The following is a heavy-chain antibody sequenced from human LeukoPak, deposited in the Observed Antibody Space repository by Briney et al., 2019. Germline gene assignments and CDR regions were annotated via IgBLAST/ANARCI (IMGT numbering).Heavy chain of an antibody. Sequence: SQTLSLTCTVSGGSINYGDFYWSWIRQPPGKGLEWIGYIYYTGSTHYTPSLKRRVTISGEASKKQFSLKLTSVTAADTAVYYCARGVYYYVRHWGQGTLVTVSS. J-gene: IGHJ1*01. D-gene: IGHD3-10*02. CDR3: ARGVYYYVRH. V-gene: IGHV4-30-4*01. CDR2: IYYTGST. CDR1: GGSINYGDFY.